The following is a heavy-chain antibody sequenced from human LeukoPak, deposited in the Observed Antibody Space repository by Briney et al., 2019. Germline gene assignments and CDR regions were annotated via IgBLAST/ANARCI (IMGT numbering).Heavy chain of an antibody. Sequence: GGSLRLSCAASGFTFSSYGMHWVRQAPGKGLEWVAVIWYDGSNKYYADSVKGRFTISRDNSKNTLYLQMNSLRAEDTAVYYCARGGYYSDIFDYWGQGTLVTVSS. D-gene: IGHD3-22*01. CDR3: ARGGYYSDIFDY. CDR1: GFTFSSYG. V-gene: IGHV3-33*08. CDR2: IWYDGSNK. J-gene: IGHJ4*02.